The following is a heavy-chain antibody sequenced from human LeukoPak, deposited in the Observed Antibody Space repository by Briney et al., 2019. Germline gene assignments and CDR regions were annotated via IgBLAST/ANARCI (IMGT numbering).Heavy chain of an antibody. CDR2: IHYSGST. J-gene: IGHJ5*02. V-gene: IGHV4-31*03. D-gene: IGHD2-2*01. CDR1: GGAISSGGYY. CDR3: ARVTVVVPAATNWFDP. Sequence: SQTLSLTCTVSGGAISSGGYYWSWIRQHPGKGLEWIGYIHYSGSTYYNPSLKSRVTISVDTSKNQFSLKLSSVTAADTAVYYCARVTVVVPAATNWFDPWGQGTLVTVSS.